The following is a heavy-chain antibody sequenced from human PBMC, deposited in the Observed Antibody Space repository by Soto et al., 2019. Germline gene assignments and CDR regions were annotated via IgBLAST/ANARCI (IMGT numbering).Heavy chain of an antibody. CDR3: ASAIGGATTTGWLDP. CDR2: IIPIFGTA. CDR1: GGTFSRYA. J-gene: IGHJ5*02. Sequence: QVQLVQSGAEVKKPGSSVKVSCKASGGTFSRYAISWVRQAPGQGLEWMGVIIPIFGTANYGQTFQGRVPITADESTSTAYREVSSLRFEYTAVDYCASAIGGATTTGWLDPWGQGTLVTVSS. D-gene: IGHD1-26*01. V-gene: IGHV1-69*01.